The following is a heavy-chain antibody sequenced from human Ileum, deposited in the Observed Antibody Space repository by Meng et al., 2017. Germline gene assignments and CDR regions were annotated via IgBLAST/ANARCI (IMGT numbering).Heavy chain of an antibody. J-gene: IGHJ5*02. D-gene: IGHD3-3*01. CDR2: TYYTSKWNN. CDR3: ARGFWKSGFDS. V-gene: IGHV6-1*01. CDR1: GANVPRSNTS. Sequence: QVQLQPEGPGLVNPSPHPPLTCATSGANVPRSNTSWNWIRQSPSRGLEWLGRTYYTSKWNNDYAVSVRSRITINADTSKSQSSLHLNSVTPEDTAVYYCARGFWKSGFDSWGQGTLVTVSS.